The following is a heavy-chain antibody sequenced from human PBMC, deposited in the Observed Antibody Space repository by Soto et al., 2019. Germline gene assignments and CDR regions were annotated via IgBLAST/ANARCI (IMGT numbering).Heavy chain of an antibody. J-gene: IGHJ6*02. V-gene: IGHV3-30*18. CDR3: AKDHDYYDSSGYYPSNYGMDV. D-gene: IGHD3-22*01. CDR1: GFIFSSYG. CDR2: ISYDGSNK. Sequence: GGSLRLSCAASGFIFSSYGMHWVRQAPGKGLEWVAVISYDGSNKYYADSVKGRFTISRDNSKNTLYLQMNSLRAEDTAVYYCAKDHDYYDSSGYYPSNYGMDVWGQGTTVTVSS.